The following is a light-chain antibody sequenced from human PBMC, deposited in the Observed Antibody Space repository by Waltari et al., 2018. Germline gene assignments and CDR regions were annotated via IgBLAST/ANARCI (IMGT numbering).Light chain of an antibody. CDR3: QQSYSTPFT. CDR2: EAS. Sequence: DIQMTQPPSSLSASVGDRVTITCRASQTISKYLNWYQQKPGKAPKSLIYEASNLQDGVPSRFSGSGYATEFTLTISSLQSDDFATYFCQQSYSTPFTFGEGTKVEI. CDR1: QTISKY. J-gene: IGKJ4*01. V-gene: IGKV1-39*01.